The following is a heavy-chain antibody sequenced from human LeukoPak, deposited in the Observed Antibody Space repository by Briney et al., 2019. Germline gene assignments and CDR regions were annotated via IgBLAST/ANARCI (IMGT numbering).Heavy chain of an antibody. J-gene: IGHJ4*02. CDR1: GFTVSSNY. D-gene: IGHD6-13*01. CDR3: AREAAAGPYYFDY. CDR2: IYSGGGT. V-gene: IGHV3-53*04. Sequence: PGGSLRLSCAASGFTVSSNYMSWVRQAPGKGLEWVSVIYSGGGTYYADSVKGRFTISRHNSKNTLYLQMNSLRAEDTAVYYCAREAAAGPYYFDYWGQGTLVTVSS.